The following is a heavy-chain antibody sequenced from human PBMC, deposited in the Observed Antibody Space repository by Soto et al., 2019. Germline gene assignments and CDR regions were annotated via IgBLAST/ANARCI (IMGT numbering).Heavy chain of an antibody. CDR1: GGSFSGYY. D-gene: IGHD2-15*01. J-gene: IGHJ4*02. V-gene: IGHV4-34*01. CDR2: INHSGST. Sequence: SDTLSLTCAVYGGSFSGYYWSWIRQPPGKGLEWIGEINHSGSTNYNPSLKSRVTISVDTSKNQFSLKLSSVTAADTAVYYCARALLYCSGGSCYPYYFDYWGQGTLVTVSS. CDR3: ARALLYCSGGSCYPYYFDY.